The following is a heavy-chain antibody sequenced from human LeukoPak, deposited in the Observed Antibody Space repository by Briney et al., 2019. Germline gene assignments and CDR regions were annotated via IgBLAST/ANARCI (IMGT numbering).Heavy chain of an antibody. CDR1: GGSFSGYY. CDR3: ARQPTGAWQWTFGN. D-gene: IGHD6-19*01. J-gene: IGHJ4*02. V-gene: IGHV4-34*01. CDR2: IYYSGIT. Sequence: SETLSLTCAVYGGSFSGYYWGWIRQPPGKGLEWIGAIYYSGITYCNPSLKSRVTVSVDTSKNQFSLKLNSVTAADTAVYYCARQPTGAWQWTFGNWGEGTLVTVSS.